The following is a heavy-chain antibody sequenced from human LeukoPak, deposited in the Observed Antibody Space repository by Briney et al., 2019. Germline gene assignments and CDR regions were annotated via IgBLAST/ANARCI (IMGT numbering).Heavy chain of an antibody. Sequence: KSGGSLRLSCAASGFTFSDYYMSWIRQAPGKGLEWVSYISTSGSTIYYADSVKGRFTISRDNAKNSLYLQMNSLRAEDTAVYYCARDPLSYCSSTSCYRTWGQGTLVTVSS. J-gene: IGHJ5*02. CDR3: ARDPLSYCSSTSCYRT. D-gene: IGHD2-2*01. CDR1: GFTFSDYY. V-gene: IGHV3-11*01. CDR2: ISTSGSTI.